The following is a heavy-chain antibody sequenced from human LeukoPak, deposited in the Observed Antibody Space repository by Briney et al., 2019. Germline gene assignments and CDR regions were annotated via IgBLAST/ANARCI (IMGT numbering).Heavy chain of an antibody. V-gene: IGHV3-30*18. CDR2: ISYDGSNK. D-gene: IGHD3-10*01. CDR1: GFTFSSYG. CDR3: AKDVSGWSGGNWFDP. Sequence: GGSLRLSCAASGFTFSSYGMHWVRQAPGKGLERVAVISYDGSNKYYADSVKGRFTISRDNSKNTLYLQMNSLRAEDTAVYYCAKDVSGWSGGNWFDPWGQGTLVTVSS. J-gene: IGHJ5*02.